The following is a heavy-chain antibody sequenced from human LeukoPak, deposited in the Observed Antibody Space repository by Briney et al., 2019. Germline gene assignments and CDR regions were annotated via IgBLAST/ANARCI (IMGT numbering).Heavy chain of an antibody. D-gene: IGHD3-22*01. V-gene: IGHV4-59*12. CDR3: ARVEGSGYSVSFDY. CDR2: IYYSGST. CDR1: GGSISSYY. Sequence: SETLSLTCTVSGGSISSYYWSWIRQPPGKGLEWIGYIYYSGSTNYNPSLKSQVTISVDTSKNQFSLKLSSVTAADTAVYYCARVEGSGYSVSFDYWGQGTLVTVSS. J-gene: IGHJ4*02.